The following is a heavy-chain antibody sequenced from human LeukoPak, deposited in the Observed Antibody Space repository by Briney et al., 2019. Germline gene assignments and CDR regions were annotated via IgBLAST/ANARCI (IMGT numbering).Heavy chain of an antibody. V-gene: IGHV4-30-4*08. CDR3: ARDAARPSYYYGSGSYFGKEFDP. J-gene: IGHJ5*02. Sequence: SETLSLTCAVYGGSFSGYYWSWIRQPPGKGLEWIGYIYYSGSTYYNPSLKSRVTISVDTSKNQFSLKLSSVTAADTAVYYCARDAARPSYYYGSGSYFGKEFDPWGQGTLVTVSS. CDR2: IYYSGST. D-gene: IGHD3-10*01. CDR1: GGSFSGYY.